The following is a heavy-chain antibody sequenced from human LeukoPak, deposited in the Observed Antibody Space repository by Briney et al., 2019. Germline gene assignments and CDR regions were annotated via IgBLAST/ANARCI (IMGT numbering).Heavy chain of an antibody. Sequence: GASVKVSCKASGYTFTGYYMHWVRQAPGQGLEWMGWINPNSGGTNYAQKFQGRISMTTDTSTNTANLEVRSLRSDDTAVYYCARDHSSSCQLLDYWGQGTLVTISS. CDR1: GYTFTGYY. D-gene: IGHD6-13*01. CDR2: INPNSGGT. V-gene: IGHV1-2*02. J-gene: IGHJ4*02. CDR3: ARDHSSSCQLLDY.